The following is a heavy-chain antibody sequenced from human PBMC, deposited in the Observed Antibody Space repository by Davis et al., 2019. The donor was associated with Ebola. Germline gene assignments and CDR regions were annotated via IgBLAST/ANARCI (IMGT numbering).Heavy chain of an antibody. CDR2: ISGSGGNT. CDR3: ARARGRIGGMEYYYGMDV. D-gene: IGHD3-16*01. Sequence: GESLKISCADSAITFSSYAMTWVRQAPGKGLEWVSAISGSGGNTYYADSVKGRFTISRDNSKKTMYLQMNSLRGEDTAVYYCARARGRIGGMEYYYGMDVWGKGTTVTVSS. J-gene: IGHJ6*04. V-gene: IGHV3-23*01. CDR1: AITFSSYA.